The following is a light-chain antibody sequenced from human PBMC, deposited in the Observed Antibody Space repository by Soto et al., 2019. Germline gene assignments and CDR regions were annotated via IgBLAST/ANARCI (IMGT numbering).Light chain of an antibody. J-gene: IGLJ1*01. CDR1: SNDVGAYNY. Sequence: QSVLTQPASVSGSPGQSVTISCTGTSNDVGAYNYVSWYQQHLGKAPKLMIYEVSNRPSGISNRFSGSKSGNTASLTISGLHAEDEAYYYCSSYTTSITDVFGTGTKVTVL. CDR2: EVS. V-gene: IGLV2-14*01. CDR3: SSYTTSITDV.